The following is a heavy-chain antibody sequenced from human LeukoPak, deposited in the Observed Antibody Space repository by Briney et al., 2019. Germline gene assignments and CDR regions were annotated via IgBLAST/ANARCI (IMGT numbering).Heavy chain of an antibody. D-gene: IGHD5/OR15-5a*01. Sequence: PGGSLRLSCGASGFTFTNYWMTWIRQAPGKGLEFVANINQDESVKNYIDSVKGRFTISRDNAENSLHLQTNSLRVEDTAVYDCARDPGSSAFDYWGQGTLVTVSS. CDR3: ARDPGSSAFDY. CDR2: INQDESVK. J-gene: IGHJ4*02. CDR1: GFTFTNYW. V-gene: IGHV3-7*01.